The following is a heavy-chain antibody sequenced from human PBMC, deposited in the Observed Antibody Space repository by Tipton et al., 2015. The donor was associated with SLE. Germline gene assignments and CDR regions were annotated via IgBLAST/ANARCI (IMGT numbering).Heavy chain of an antibody. Sequence: TLSLTCTVSGGSISSGGYYWSWIRQHPGKGLEWIGYMYHSGSTYYNPSLKSRVTISVDTSKNQFSLKLSSVTAADTAVYYCAATPRQSVDYWGQGTLVIVSS. CDR1: GGSISSGGYY. J-gene: IGHJ4*02. D-gene: IGHD6-6*01. V-gene: IGHV4-31*03. CDR3: AATPRQSVDY. CDR2: MYHSGST.